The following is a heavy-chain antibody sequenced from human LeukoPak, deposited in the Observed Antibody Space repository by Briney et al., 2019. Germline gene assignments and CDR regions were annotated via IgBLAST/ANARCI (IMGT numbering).Heavy chain of an antibody. CDR1: GGTFSSYA. CDR3: ATLGYDFWSGYNNPYWYFDL. V-gene: IGHV1-69*05. J-gene: IGHJ2*01. CDR2: IIPIFGTA. Sequence: ASVKVSCKASGGTFSSYAISWVRQAPGQGLEWTGRIIPIFGTANYAQKFQGRVTITTDESTSTAYMELSSLRSEDTAVYYCATLGYDFWSGYNNPYWYFDLWGRGTLVTVSS. D-gene: IGHD3-3*01.